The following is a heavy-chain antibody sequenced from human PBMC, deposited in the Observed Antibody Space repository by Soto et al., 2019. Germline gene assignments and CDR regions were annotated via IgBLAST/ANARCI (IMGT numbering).Heavy chain of an antibody. CDR2: IYYGGTT. D-gene: IGHD5-18*01. CDR1: GGSISSGSYY. CDR3: ARHGGRGGIQLWLSPDYYFDY. Sequence: PSETLSLTCAVSGGSISSGSYYWSWIRQPPGKGLEWIGYIYYGGTTSYNPSLDSRVTISLETSKSQISLRLSSVTAADTAVYYCARHGGRGGIQLWLSPDYYFDYWGQGTLVTVSS. J-gene: IGHJ4*02. V-gene: IGHV4-61*01.